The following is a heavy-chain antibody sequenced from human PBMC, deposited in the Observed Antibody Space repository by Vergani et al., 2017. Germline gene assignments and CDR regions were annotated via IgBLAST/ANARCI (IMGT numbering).Heavy chain of an antibody. CDR1: GYTFTSYY. D-gene: IGHD2-2*02. J-gene: IGHJ5*02. CDR3: ARGCGRTSWYKRGEDWGDH. CDR2: INPSGGST. Sequence: QVQLVQSGAEVKKPGASVKVSCQASGYTFTSYYIHWVRQAPGQGLEWMGIINPSGGSTNYAQKFQGRVTMTRDTSTSTVFMELSSLRSEDTAVYYFARGCGRTSWYKRGEDWGDHWGEGTLVTVSS. V-gene: IGHV1-46*01.